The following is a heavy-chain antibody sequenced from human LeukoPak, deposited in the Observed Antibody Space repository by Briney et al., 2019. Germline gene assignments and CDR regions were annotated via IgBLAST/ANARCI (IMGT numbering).Heavy chain of an antibody. Sequence: GGSLRLSCAASGFTFRNYAMSWVRQAPGKGLEWVSYISSSSSTIYYADSVKGRFTTSRDNAKNSLYLQMNSLRDEDTAVYYCARTYSSGWLGGFDYWGQGTLVTVSS. CDR1: GFTFRNYA. J-gene: IGHJ4*02. CDR3: ARTYSSGWLGGFDY. CDR2: ISSSSSTI. V-gene: IGHV3-48*02. D-gene: IGHD6-19*01.